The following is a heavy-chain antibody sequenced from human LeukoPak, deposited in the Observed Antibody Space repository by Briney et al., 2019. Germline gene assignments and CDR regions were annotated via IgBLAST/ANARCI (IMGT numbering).Heavy chain of an antibody. CDR2: IYYSGST. CDR1: VGSINRGGYY. V-gene: IGHV4-31*03. Sequence: SQTLSLTRTVSVGSINRGGYYWRWTRQHPGKGLECIGYIYYSGSTYYNPSLKSRVTISVDTSKNQFSLKLSSVAAADTAVYYWGRGYSGYDGVAFDIWGQGTMVTVSS. J-gene: IGHJ3*02. CDR3: GRGYSGYDGVAFDI. D-gene: IGHD5-12*01.